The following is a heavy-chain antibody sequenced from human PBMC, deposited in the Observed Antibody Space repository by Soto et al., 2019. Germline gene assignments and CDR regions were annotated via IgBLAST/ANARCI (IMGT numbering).Heavy chain of an antibody. Sequence: SETLSLTCTVSGGSISSYYWSWTRQPPGKGLEWIGYIYYSGSTNYNPSLKSRVTISVDTSKNQFSLKLSSVTAADTAVYYCAREVNAWDSTYYDFWSGFRPSYMDVWGKGTTVTVSS. CDR2: IYYSGST. J-gene: IGHJ6*03. CDR3: AREVNAWDSTYYDFWSGFRPSYMDV. D-gene: IGHD3-3*01. V-gene: IGHV4-59*01. CDR1: GGSISSYY.